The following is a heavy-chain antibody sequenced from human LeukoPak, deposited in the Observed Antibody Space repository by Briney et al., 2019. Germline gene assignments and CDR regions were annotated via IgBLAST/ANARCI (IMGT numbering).Heavy chain of an antibody. D-gene: IGHD3-10*01. Sequence: GGSLRLSCAASGFPFSYFGMHWVRQAPGKGLEWVAFIRFDGNDKSYADSVKGRFTISKDTSRNTLYLQMNSLRAEDTAVYYCAKDLMRDRWFGESWGQGTLVTVSS. CDR1: GFPFSYFG. J-gene: IGHJ5*02. CDR3: AKDLMRDRWFGES. V-gene: IGHV3-30*02. CDR2: IRFDGNDK.